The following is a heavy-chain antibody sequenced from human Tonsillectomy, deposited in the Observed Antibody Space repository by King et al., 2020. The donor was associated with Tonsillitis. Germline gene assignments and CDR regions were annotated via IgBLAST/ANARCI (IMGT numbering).Heavy chain of an antibody. D-gene: IGHD2-15*01. CDR1: GFTFSTYS. J-gene: IGHJ4*02. CDR2: IHSSGDPI. CDR3: VRVLRSGNHDVHFAY. V-gene: IGHV3-48*02. Sequence: VQLVESGGGLVQPGGSLRLSCAASGFTFSTYSMSWVRQAPGKGLEWISYIHSSGDPISYADSVKGRFTISRDDAKNSLYLQMNSLRDEDTAVYYCVRVLRSGNHDVHFAYWGQGTLVTVSS.